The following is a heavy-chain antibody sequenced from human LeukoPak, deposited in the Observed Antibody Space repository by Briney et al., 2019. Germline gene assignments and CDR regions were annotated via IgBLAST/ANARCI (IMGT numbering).Heavy chain of an antibody. Sequence: GGSLRLSCAASGFTFGSYSMNWVRQAPGKGLEWVSSISSSSSYIYYADSVKGRFTSSRDNSKNTLYLQMNSLRAEDTAVYYCAKGAYYADWGQGTLVTVSS. V-gene: IGHV3-21*04. D-gene: IGHD3-3*01. CDR3: AKGAYYAD. CDR2: ISSSSSYI. CDR1: GFTFGSYS. J-gene: IGHJ4*02.